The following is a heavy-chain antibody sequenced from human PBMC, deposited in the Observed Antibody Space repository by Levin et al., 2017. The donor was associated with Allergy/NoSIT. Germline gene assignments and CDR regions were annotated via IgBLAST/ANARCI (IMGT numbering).Heavy chain of an antibody. Sequence: AGGSPRLSCAASGFTFSSYWMYWVRQAPGKGLVWVSRIKSDGSATSSADSVKGRFTISRDNAKSTLFLQMNSLRGEDTAIYFCARAADYNKSWFDYWGQGTLVTVSS. CDR3: ARAADYNKSWFDY. V-gene: IGHV3-74*01. D-gene: IGHD3-10*01. CDR2: IKSDGSAT. CDR1: GFTFSSYW. J-gene: IGHJ4*02.